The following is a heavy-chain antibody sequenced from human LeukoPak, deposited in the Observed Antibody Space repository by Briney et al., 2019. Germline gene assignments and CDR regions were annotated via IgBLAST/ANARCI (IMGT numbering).Heavy chain of an antibody. CDR3: AREEKGSGSFDY. J-gene: IGHJ4*02. Sequence: ASVKVSCKASGYTFTSYGISWVRQAPGQGLEWMGWISAYNGNTNYAQKLQGRVTMTTDTSTSTAYMELSSPRSEDTAVYYCAREEKGSGSFDYWGQGTLVTVSS. V-gene: IGHV1-18*01. CDR2: ISAYNGNT. D-gene: IGHD6-19*01. CDR1: GYTFTSYG.